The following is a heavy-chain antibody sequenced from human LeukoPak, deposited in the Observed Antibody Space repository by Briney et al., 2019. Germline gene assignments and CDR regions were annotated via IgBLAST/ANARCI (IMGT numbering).Heavy chain of an antibody. V-gene: IGHV3-23*01. J-gene: IGHJ3*02. CDR1: GFTFSSYA. D-gene: IGHD3-3*01. CDR2: ISGSGGST. Sequence: GSLRLSCAASGFTFSSYAMSWVRQAPGKGLEWVSAISGSGGSTYYADSVKGRFTISRDNSKNTLYLQMNSLRAEDTAVYYCAKEGYYYDFWSGYPTDAFDIWGQGTMVTVSS. CDR3: AKEGYYYDFWSGYPTDAFDI.